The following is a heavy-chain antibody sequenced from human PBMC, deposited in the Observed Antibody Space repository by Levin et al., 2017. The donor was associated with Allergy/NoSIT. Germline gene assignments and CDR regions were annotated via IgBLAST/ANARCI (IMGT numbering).Heavy chain of an antibody. CDR1: GFTFSNYE. D-gene: IGHD5-12*01. J-gene: IGHJ4*02. V-gene: IGHV3-48*03. CDR3: AREGSGYDRFDY. Sequence: GESLKISCAASGFTFSNYEMNWVRQAPGKGLEWISYISSTGNPIYYADSVKGRFTISRDSARKSLYLQMNSLRAEDTAVYYCAREGSGYDRFDYWGQGTLVTVSS. CDR2: ISSTGNPI.